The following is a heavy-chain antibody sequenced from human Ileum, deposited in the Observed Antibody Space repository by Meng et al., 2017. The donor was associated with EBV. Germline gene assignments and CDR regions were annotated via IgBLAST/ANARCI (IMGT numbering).Heavy chain of an antibody. J-gene: IGHJ4*02. V-gene: IGHV4-4*02. CDR2: IYYSGIT. CDR3: ARHSAYSQGY. D-gene: IGHD4-11*01. Sequence: VPVRGAVPGPAKPSVTLSLTCAVSDDSSSSSNWWSGVRQPPGKGLECIGQIYYSGITDYNPSLKSRVTISVDKSRNQVSLKLNSVTAADTAVYFCARHSAYSQGYWGQGTLVTVSS. CDR1: DDSSSSSNW.